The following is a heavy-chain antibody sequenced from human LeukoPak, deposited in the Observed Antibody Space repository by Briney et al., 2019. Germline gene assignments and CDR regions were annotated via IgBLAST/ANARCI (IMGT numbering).Heavy chain of an antibody. D-gene: IGHD2-2*01. CDR1: GYSFTSYW. CDR3: AIERGCSSTSCYDWFDP. V-gene: IGHV5-10-1*01. CDR2: IDPSDSYT. J-gene: IGHJ5*02. Sequence: GESLKISCKGSGYSFTSYWISWVRQMPGKGLERMGRIDPSDSYTNYSPSFQGHVTISADESISTAYLQWSSLKASDTAMYYCAIERGCSSTSCYDWFDPWGQGTLVTVSS.